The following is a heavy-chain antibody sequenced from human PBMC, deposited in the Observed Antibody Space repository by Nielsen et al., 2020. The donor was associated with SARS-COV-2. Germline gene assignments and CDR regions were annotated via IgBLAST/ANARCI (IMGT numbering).Heavy chain of an antibody. CDR2: IYYSGST. CDR3: ARDCSGGSCYSPFLKYAFDI. CDR1: GGSISSGGYY. D-gene: IGHD2-15*01. J-gene: IGHJ3*02. Sequence: SETLSLTCTVSGGSISSGGYYWSWIRQHPGKGLEWIGYIYYSGSTYYNPSLKSRVTISVDTSKNQFFLKLSSVTAADTAVYYCARDCSGGSCYSPFLKYAFDIWGQGTMVTVSS. V-gene: IGHV4-31*03.